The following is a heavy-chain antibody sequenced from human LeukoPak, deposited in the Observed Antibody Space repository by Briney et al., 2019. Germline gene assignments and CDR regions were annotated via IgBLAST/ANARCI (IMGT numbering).Heavy chain of an antibody. V-gene: IGHV3-48*03. J-gene: IGHJ4*02. D-gene: IGHD3-10*01. CDR2: ISSSGSTI. CDR3: ARDGIYYGSGSYSY. Sequence: GGSLRLSCAASGFTFSSYEMNWVRQAPGKGLEWVSYISSSGSTIYYADSVKGRFTISRDNAKNSLYLQMNSLRAEDTAVYYCARDGIYYGSGSYSYWGQGTLVTVSS. CDR1: GFTFSSYE.